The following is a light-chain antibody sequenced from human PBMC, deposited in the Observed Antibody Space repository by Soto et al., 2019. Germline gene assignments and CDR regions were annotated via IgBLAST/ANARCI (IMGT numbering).Light chain of an antibody. V-gene: IGKV3-15*01. J-gene: IGKJ2*01. Sequence: EIVMTQSPATLSVFPGERVTLSCRASQTVSSNLAWYQQKPGQALRLLMYGASTRATGIPTRFSGSGPGTEFTLTISSLQSEDFAVYYCQHYNNWPPMYTFGQGTKLEIK. CDR2: GAS. CDR3: QHYNNWPPMYT. CDR1: QTVSSN.